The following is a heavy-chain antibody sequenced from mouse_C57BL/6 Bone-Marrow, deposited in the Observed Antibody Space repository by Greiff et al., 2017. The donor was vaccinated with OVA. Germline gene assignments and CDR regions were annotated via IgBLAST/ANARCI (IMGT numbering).Heavy chain of an antibody. CDR1: GYTFTSYW. CDR2: IYPGSGST. Sequence: VQLQQSGAELVKPGASVKMSCKASGYTFTSYWITWVKQRPGQGLEWIGDIYPGSGSTNYNEKFKSKATLTVDTSSSTAYMQLSSLTSEDSAVYYCANAMVTTTDLFAYWGQGTLVTVSA. CDR3: ANAMVTTTDLFAY. V-gene: IGHV1-55*01. J-gene: IGHJ3*01. D-gene: IGHD2-2*01.